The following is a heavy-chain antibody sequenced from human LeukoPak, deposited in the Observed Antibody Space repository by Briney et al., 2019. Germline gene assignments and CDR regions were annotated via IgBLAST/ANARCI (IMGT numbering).Heavy chain of an antibody. J-gene: IGHJ4*02. D-gene: IGHD3-10*01. CDR3: ARGARGTWAWGD. CDR2: INPNSGGT. Sequence: APVKVSCKASGYTFTGYYMHWVRQAPGQGLEWMGRINPNSGGTNYAQKFQGRVTMTRDTSISTAYMELSRLTSDDTAVYYCARGARGTWAWGDWGQGTLVTVSS. CDR1: GYTFTGYY. V-gene: IGHV1-2*06.